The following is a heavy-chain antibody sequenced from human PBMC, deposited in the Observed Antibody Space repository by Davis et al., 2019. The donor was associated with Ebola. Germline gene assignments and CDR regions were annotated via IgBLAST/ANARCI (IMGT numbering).Heavy chain of an antibody. CDR2: IYHNGNT. CDR3: ARSTLRFLEWLQPSGLDV. V-gene: IGHV4-30-4*01. D-gene: IGHD3-3*01. CDR1: GDSISSADYY. J-gene: IGHJ3*01. Sequence: PSETLSLTCTVSGDSISSADYYWSWVRQTPVKGLEWIGYIYHNGNTFYNPSLTSRLTMSMDTSRNLFSLNLTSVTAADSALYYCARSTLRFLEWLQPSGLDVWGRGTLVTVSS.